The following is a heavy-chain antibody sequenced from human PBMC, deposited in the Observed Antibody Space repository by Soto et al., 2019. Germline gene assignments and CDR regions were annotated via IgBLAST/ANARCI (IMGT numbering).Heavy chain of an antibody. CDR3: ARDSHCTNGVCYTRYYFDY. D-gene: IGHD2-8*01. CDR2: IKQDGSEK. Sequence: GGSLRLSCAASGFTFSSYWMSWVRQAPGKGLEWVANIKQDGSEKYYVDSVKGRFTISRDNAKNSLYLQMNSLRAEDTAVYYCARDSHCTNGVCYTRYYFDYWGQGTLVTVSS. CDR1: GFTFSSYW. V-gene: IGHV3-7*05. J-gene: IGHJ4*02.